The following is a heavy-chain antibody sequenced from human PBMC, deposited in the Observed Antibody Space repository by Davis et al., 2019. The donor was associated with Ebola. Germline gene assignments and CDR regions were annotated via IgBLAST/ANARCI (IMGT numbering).Heavy chain of an antibody. CDR3: ASGSWYHWAY. V-gene: IGHV4-34*01. D-gene: IGHD1-20*01. J-gene: IGHJ4*02. CDR1: GGSFSGYY. Sequence: SETLSLTCAVYGGSFSGYYWSWSRQPPGKGLEWIGEIHQSGSTNYNPSLKSRVIMSADKSRNRFSLELTSVTAADTAVYYCASGSWYHWAYWSQGARVTVSS. CDR2: IHQSGST.